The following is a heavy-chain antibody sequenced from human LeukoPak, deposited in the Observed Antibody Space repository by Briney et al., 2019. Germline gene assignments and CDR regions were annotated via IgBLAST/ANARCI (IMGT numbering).Heavy chain of an antibody. CDR1: GGSISSYY. CDR3: ARYSGSYYAFDI. J-gene: IGHJ3*02. Sequence: SETLSLTCTVSGGSISSYYWSWIRQPPGKGLEWIGYIYYSGSTNYNPSLKSRVHISVDTSKIQFSLKLSSVTAADTAVYYCARYSGSYYAFDIWGQGTMVTVSS. D-gene: IGHD1-26*01. CDR2: IYYSGST. V-gene: IGHV4-59*01.